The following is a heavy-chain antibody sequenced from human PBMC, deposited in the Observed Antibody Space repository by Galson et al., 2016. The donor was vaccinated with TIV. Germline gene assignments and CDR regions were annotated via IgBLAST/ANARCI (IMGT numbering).Heavy chain of an antibody. J-gene: IGHJ6*03. D-gene: IGHD3-22*01. Sequence: SLRLSCAASGFTFSSFWMSWVRQAPGKGLEWVAFIRYDGSNTFYADSVKGRFTFSRDNSKNTLYLQMNNLRVDDTAVFYCAKDFSYSSVSGYYYYYMDVWGKGTTVTVSS. V-gene: IGHV3-30*02. CDR1: GFTFSSFW. CDR3: AKDFSYSSVSGYYYYYMDV. CDR2: IRYDGSNT.